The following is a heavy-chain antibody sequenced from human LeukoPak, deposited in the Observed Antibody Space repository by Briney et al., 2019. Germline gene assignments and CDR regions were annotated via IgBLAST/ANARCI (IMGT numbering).Heavy chain of an antibody. V-gene: IGHV1-2*06. Sequence: ASVKVSCKASGYTFTGYYMHRVLQAPGQGLEWMGRINPNSGGTNYAQKFQGRVTMTRDTSISTAYMELSRLRSDDTAVYYCARDSRPYYYDSSGSMVLDYWGQGTLVTVSS. D-gene: IGHD3-22*01. CDR3: ARDSRPYYYDSSGSMVLDY. CDR2: INPNSGGT. CDR1: GYTFTGYY. J-gene: IGHJ4*02.